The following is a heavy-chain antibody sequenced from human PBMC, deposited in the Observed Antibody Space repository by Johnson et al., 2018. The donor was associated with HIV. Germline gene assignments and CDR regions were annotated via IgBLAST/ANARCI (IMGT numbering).Heavy chain of an antibody. D-gene: IGHD6-6*01. V-gene: IGHV3-33*08. J-gene: IGHJ3*02. Sequence: QVQLVESGGGLVQPGGSLRLSCAASGFTVSSNYMSWVRQAPGKGLEWEALIWCGGSNKYYADSVKGRFTISRDNSKNTLYLQMNSLRAEDTAVFYCARDRAEYSTWLDAFDIWGQGTMVTGSS. CDR1: GFTVSSNY. CDR3: ARDRAEYSTWLDAFDI. CDR2: IWCGGSNK.